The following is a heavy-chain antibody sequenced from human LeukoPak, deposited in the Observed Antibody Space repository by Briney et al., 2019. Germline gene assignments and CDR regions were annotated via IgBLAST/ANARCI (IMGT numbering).Heavy chain of an antibody. D-gene: IGHD2-2*02. CDR3: VAILVSGAIWQFDL. CDR1: GFTFSNYW. Sequence: PGGSLRLSCAASGFTFSNYWMQWVRQAPGKGLEWVANINQDGSAKYYVDSVKGRFTISKDSAKNSLYLQMNSLRVDDTAVYYCVAILVSGAIWQFDLWGRGTLVTVSS. CDR2: INQDGSAK. V-gene: IGHV3-7*01. J-gene: IGHJ2*01.